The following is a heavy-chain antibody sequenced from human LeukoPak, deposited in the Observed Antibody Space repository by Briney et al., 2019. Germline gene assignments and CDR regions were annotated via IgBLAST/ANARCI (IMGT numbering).Heavy chain of an antibody. CDR3: ARVGGFIRSFDY. Sequence: SETLSLTCTVSGGSISSSSYYWGWIRQPPGKGLEWIGSIYYSGSTYYNPSLKSRVTISVDTSKNQFSLKLSSVTAADTAVYYCARVGGFIRSFDYWGQGTLVTVSS. CDR2: IYYSGST. J-gene: IGHJ4*02. V-gene: IGHV4-39*07. CDR1: GGSISSSSYY. D-gene: IGHD3-3*01.